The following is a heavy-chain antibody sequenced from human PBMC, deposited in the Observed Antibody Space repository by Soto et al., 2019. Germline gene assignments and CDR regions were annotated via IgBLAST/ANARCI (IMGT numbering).Heavy chain of an antibody. D-gene: IGHD6-13*01. Sequence: SETLSLTCAVYGGSFIDYSWGWIRQSPGTGLEWIGEINHSGSANYNPSLKSRVTISVDTSKNQFSLKLYSVTAADAAVYYCARQAAAPGIDLWFDPWGQGTLVTVPQ. V-gene: IGHV4-34*01. CDR3: ARQAAAPGIDLWFDP. CDR1: GGSFIDYS. J-gene: IGHJ5*02. CDR2: INHSGSA.